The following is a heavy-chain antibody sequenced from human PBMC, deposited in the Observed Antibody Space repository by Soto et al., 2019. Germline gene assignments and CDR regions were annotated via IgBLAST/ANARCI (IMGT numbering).Heavy chain of an antibody. Sequence: QVQLVQSGAEVKKPWSSVKVSCKASGGTVSSYAISWVRQAPGQGLEWMGGIIPIFGTANYAQKFQGRVTITADESTSTAYMELSSLRSEDTAVYYCARDEVTAAPAEVAFDPWGQGTLVTVSS. CDR1: GGTVSSYA. CDR2: IIPIFGTA. J-gene: IGHJ5*02. D-gene: IGHD2-2*01. CDR3: ARDEVTAAPAEVAFDP. V-gene: IGHV1-69*01.